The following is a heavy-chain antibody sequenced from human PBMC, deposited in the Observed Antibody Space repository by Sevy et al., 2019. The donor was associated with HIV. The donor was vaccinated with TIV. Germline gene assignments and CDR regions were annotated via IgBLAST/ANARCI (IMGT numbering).Heavy chain of an antibody. D-gene: IGHD2-2*01. CDR1: GFTFSIYA. CDR2: ISRSGGST. J-gene: IGHJ6*02. V-gene: IGHV3-23*01. CDR3: AKVDVGVPVAHYGLDV. Sequence: GGSLRLSCAASGFTFSIYAMSWVRQAPGKGLEWVSSISRSGGSTHYADSVKGRLTISSDNSKSTMFLQINSLVAEDTAVYYCAKVDVGVPVAHYGLDVWGQGTTVTVSS.